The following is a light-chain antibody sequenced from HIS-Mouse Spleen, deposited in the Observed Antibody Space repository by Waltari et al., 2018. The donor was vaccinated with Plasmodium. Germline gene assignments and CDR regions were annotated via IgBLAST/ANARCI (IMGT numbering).Light chain of an antibody. V-gene: IGLV1-47*01. CDR1: SSNIGSNY. CDR3: CSYAGSSTFV. Sequence: QSVLTQPPSASGTPGQRVTIPCSGSSSNIGSNYVYWYQQLPGTAPKLLIYRNNQRPSGVPDRFSGSKSGTSASLAISGLQAEDEADYYCCSYAGSSTFVFGGGTKLTVL. CDR2: RNN. J-gene: IGLJ3*02.